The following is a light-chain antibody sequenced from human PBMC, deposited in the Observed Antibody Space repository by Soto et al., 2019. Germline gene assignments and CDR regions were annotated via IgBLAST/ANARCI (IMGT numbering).Light chain of an antibody. V-gene: IGKV3-20*01. J-gene: IGKJ2*01. CDR2: GSS. Sequence: EVVLTQSPGTLSLSPGERATISCRASQSVSNNYFAWYQQKPGQAPRLLIFGSSDRATGIADRSSGSGSGKDFTLTISRLEPEDFAAYYCQQYRSSPPYTFGQGTKLEIK. CDR1: QSVSNNY. CDR3: QQYRSSPPYT.